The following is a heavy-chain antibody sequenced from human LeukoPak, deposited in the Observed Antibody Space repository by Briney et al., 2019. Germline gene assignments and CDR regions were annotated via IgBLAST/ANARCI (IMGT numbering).Heavy chain of an antibody. Sequence: PSETLSLTCTVSGGSISSGGYYWSWIRQPPGKGLEWIGYIYHSGSTYYNPSLKSRVTISVDRSKNQFSLKLSSVTAADTAVYYCARDDRGSYNNDAFDIWGQGTMVTVSS. J-gene: IGHJ3*02. CDR3: ARDDRGSYNNDAFDI. CDR2: IYHSGST. D-gene: IGHD1-26*01. CDR1: GGSISSGGYY. V-gene: IGHV4-30-2*01.